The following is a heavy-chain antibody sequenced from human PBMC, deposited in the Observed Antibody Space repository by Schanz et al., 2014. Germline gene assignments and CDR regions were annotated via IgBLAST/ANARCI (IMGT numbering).Heavy chain of an antibody. CDR2: IRYDGSSK. CDR1: GFTFSSYS. J-gene: IGHJ4*02. V-gene: IGHV3-30*02. Sequence: QVQLVESGGGVVQPGGSLRLSCAASGFTFSSYSMHWVRQAPGKGLEWVAFIRYDGSSKYYADSVRGRFTISRDDSKNTLYLQMNSLRPEDTAVYYCAKSMYSTSWAFDFWGQGAQVTVSS. D-gene: IGHD2-2*01. CDR3: AKSMYSTSWAFDF.